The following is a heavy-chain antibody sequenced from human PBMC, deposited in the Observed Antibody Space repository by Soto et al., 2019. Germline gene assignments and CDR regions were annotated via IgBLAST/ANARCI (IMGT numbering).Heavy chain of an antibody. D-gene: IGHD3-9*01. V-gene: IGHV4-30-4*01. CDR1: GGSISSGDYF. CDR2: ISSIGST. J-gene: IGHJ6*02. Sequence: QVQLQESGPGLVKPSQTRSLTCTVSGGSISSGDYFWSWIRQSPGKGLEWIGYISSIGSTYYNPSLKSRVSVSRDTSKNHFSLKLSSVTTTDTAVYYCARGLVIRPYYYHGMDVWGQGTTVTVSS. CDR3: ARGLVIRPYYYHGMDV.